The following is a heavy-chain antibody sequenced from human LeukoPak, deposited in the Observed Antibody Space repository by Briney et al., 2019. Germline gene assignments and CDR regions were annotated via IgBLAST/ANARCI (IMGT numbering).Heavy chain of an antibody. D-gene: IGHD5-18*01. V-gene: IGHV4-59*01. J-gene: IGHJ6*03. CDR3: ARGGYSYGYYMDV. CDR2: IYYSGST. CDR1: GGSISNYY. Sequence: PSETLSLTCTVSGGSISNYYWSWIRQPPGKGLKWIGYIYYSGSTNYNPSLKSRVTISVDTSKNQFSLKLSSVTAADTAVYYCARGGYSYGYYMDVWGKGTTVTVSS.